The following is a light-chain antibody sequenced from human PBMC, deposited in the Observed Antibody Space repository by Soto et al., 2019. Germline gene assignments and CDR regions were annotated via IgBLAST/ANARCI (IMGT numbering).Light chain of an antibody. CDR2: DAS. V-gene: IGKV3-11*01. CDR3: QQRSNWYTIT. CDR1: QSVSSY. Sequence: DIGITQSPSTLSLSPGLRSALYCMASQSVSSYLAWYQQKPGQAPRLLIYDASNRATGIQARFSGSGSGTDFTLTISSLEPEDFAVYYFQQRSNWYTITFGQGARLEIK. J-gene: IGKJ5*01.